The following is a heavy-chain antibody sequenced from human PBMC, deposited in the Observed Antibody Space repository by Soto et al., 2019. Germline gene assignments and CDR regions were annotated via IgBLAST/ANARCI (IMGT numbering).Heavy chain of an antibody. D-gene: IGHD3-10*01. J-gene: IGHJ5*02. CDR3: ARHGGVRFVGPFGITRFDH. CDR2: IYYSGNT. Sequence: PSATLSLTYTVSGGSISSSYYYWGWIRQPPGKGLEWIGSIYYSGNTYYNPSLKSRVTISVNTSKNQFSLTVTSVTAADTAVYYSARHGGVRFVGPFGITRFDHWGQGTRVSV. V-gene: IGHV4-39*01. CDR1: GGSISSSYYY.